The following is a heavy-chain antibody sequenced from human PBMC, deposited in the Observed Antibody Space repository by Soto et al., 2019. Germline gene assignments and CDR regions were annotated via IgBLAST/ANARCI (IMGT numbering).Heavy chain of an antibody. V-gene: IGHV5-10-1*03. CDR1: GYSFNTYW. CDR2: IDPGDSNT. J-gene: IGHJ6*02. Sequence: EVQLVQSGAEVKKPGESLTISCKTSGYSFNTYWISWVRQVPGKGLEWMGRIDPGDSNTNYSPSFQGHVTLSVDKSIGTAYLQWSSLKASDTATYYCARQGGYYYYGMDVGGQGTAVTVSS. D-gene: IGHD2-15*01. CDR3: ARQGGYYYYGMDV.